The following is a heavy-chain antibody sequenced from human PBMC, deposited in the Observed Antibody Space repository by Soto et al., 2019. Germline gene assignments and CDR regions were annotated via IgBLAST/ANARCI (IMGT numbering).Heavy chain of an antibody. CDR1: GGTFSSYT. D-gene: IGHD1-26*01. CDR3: ARVVGAASDY. V-gene: IGHV1-69*02. CDR2: IIPILGIA. Sequence: QVQLVQSGAEVKKPGSSVKVSCKASGGTFSSYTISWVRQAPGQGLEWMGRIIPILGIANYAQKFQGRVTITADKSPSTAYMELSSLSSEDTAVYYCARVVGAASDYWGQGTLVTVSS. J-gene: IGHJ4*02.